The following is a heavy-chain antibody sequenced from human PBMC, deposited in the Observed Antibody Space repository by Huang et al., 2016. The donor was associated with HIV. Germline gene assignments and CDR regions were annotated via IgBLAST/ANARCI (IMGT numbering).Heavy chain of an antibody. D-gene: IGHD6-19*01. CDR3: ALGRGSAWSPFDY. CDR1: GYTFTLFY. J-gene: IGHJ4*02. Sequence: QVQLVQSGAEVKKPGASVKVSCKASGYTFTLFYIHWVRQAPGQGLEWRGWINHNSGGTTYAQKFQVRVTMTRDTSISTADMELNRLRSDDTAVYYCALGRGSAWSPFDYWGQGTLVTVSS. V-gene: IGHV1-2*02. CDR2: INHNSGGT.